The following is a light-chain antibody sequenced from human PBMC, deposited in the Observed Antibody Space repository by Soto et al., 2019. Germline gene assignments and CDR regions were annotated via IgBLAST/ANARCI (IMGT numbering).Light chain of an antibody. CDR3: QQYYSSVVT. V-gene: IGKV4-1*01. CDR2: WAS. J-gene: IGKJ5*01. CDR1: QSILSSSNNKNS. Sequence: IVMTQSPDSLAVSLGERATINCKSSQSILSSSNNKNSLAWFQQQPGQPPKLLIYWASTREPGVPDRFSGSGSGTDFTLTISSLQAEDVAVYYCQQYYSSVVTFGQGTRLEIK.